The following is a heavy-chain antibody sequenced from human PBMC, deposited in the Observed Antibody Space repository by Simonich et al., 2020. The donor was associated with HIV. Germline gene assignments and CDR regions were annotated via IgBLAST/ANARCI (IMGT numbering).Heavy chain of an antibody. Sequence: QVQLQQWGAGLLKPSETLSLTCAVYGGSFSGYYWSWIRQPPGKGLGWIGEINHSGSTNYNLSLKSRVTISVDTSKNQFSLKLSSVTAADTAVYYCARLTAGGLGEYFQHWGQGTLVTVSS. V-gene: IGHV4-34*01. J-gene: IGHJ1*01. CDR1: GGSFSGYY. CDR3: ARLTAGGLGEYFQH. D-gene: IGHD6-13*01. CDR2: INHSGST.